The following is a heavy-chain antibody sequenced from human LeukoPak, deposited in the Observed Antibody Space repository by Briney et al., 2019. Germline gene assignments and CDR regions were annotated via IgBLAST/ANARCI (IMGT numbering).Heavy chain of an antibody. CDR3: ARPDSFYYYGTLAFDI. D-gene: IGHD3-16*01. CDR1: GGSMRNYY. CDR2: ISYSGDT. J-gene: IGHJ3*02. V-gene: IGHV4-59*08. Sequence: SSETLSLTCTVSGGSMRNYYWSWIRQPPGKGLEWIGYISYSGDTNYNPSLKSRVTISVNTSKNQFSLRLSSVTAADTAVYYCARPDSFYYYGTLAFDIWGQGTMVTVSS.